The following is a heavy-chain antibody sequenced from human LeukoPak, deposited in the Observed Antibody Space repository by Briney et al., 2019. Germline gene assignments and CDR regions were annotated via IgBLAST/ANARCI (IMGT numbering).Heavy chain of an antibody. V-gene: IGHV4-4*07. CDR3: ANGGSSGYYFGPIDY. D-gene: IGHD3-22*01. Sequence: SETLSLTCTVSGGSISGYFWTWIRQPAGKGLEWIGRMYSTGSNNYNPSLKSRVTMSLDTSKNHFSLNLTSVTAADTAVYYCANGGSSGYYFGPIDYWGQGTLVTVSS. CDR2: MYSTGSN. CDR1: GGSISGYF. J-gene: IGHJ4*02.